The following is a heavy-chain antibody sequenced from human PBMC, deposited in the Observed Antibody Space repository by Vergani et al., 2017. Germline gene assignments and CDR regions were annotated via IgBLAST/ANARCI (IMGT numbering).Heavy chain of an antibody. J-gene: IGHJ4*02. Sequence: EVQLVESGGGLVKPGGSFRLSCAASGFTFSNAWMSWVRQAPGKGLEWVVRIKSKTDGGTTDYAAHVKGRFTISRDDSTKTLYLQMNSLKTEDTAVYYYTTDYIVGVPADKYDFDYWGQGTLVTVSS. CDR2: IKSKTDGGTT. V-gene: IGHV3-15*01. D-gene: IGHD2-2*01. CDR1: GFTFSNAW. CDR3: TTDYIVGVPADKYDFDY.